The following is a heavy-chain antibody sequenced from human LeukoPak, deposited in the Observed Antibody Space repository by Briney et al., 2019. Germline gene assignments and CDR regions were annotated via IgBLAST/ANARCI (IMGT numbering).Heavy chain of an antibody. Sequence: PSETLSLTCTVPGGSISSSSYYWGWIRQPPGKGLEWIGSIYYSGSTYYNPSLKSRVTISVDTSNNQFSLKLSSVTAADTAVYYCATRGGCSSTSCYNWFDPWGQGTLVTVSS. D-gene: IGHD2-2*01. J-gene: IGHJ5*02. CDR1: GGSISSSSYY. CDR3: ATRGGCSSTSCYNWFDP. V-gene: IGHV4-39*07. CDR2: IYYSGST.